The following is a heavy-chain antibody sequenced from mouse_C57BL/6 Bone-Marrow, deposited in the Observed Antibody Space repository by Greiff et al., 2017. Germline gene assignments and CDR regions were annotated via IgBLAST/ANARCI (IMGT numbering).Heavy chain of an antibody. V-gene: IGHV5-6*01. D-gene: IGHD1-1*01. J-gene: IGHJ2*01. CDR1: GFTFSSYG. CDR2: ISSGGSYT. CDR3: AGPGRCFDY. Sequence: EVQLVESGGDLVKPGGSLKLSCAASGFTFSSYGMSWVRQTPDKRLEWVATISSGGSYTYYPDSVKGRFTISRDNAKNTLYLQMSSLKSDDTTMYYCAGPGRCFDYWGQGTTLTVSS.